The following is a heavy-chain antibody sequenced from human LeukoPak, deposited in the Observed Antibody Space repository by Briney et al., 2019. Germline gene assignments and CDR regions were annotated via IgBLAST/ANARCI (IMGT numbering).Heavy chain of an antibody. CDR3: AKGSSGGRPYYFDY. CDR1: GFTFRNYA. D-gene: IGHD3-22*01. V-gene: IGHV3-23*01. CDR2: ISNDGVYT. Sequence: GGSLRLSCVASGFTFRNYAMSWVRQSPGKGLEWISTISNDGVYTFHADSVKGRLTISRDNSKNTLYLQMDSLRTEDTAIYYCAKGSSGGRPYYFDYWGQGTLVTVSS. J-gene: IGHJ4*02.